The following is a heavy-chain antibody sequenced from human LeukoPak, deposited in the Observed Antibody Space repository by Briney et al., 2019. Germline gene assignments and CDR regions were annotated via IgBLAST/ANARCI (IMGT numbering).Heavy chain of an antibody. D-gene: IGHD6-13*01. CDR2: IYYSGST. Sequence: SETLSLTCTVSGGSISSYYWSWIRQPPGKGLEWIGYIYYSGSTNYNPSLKSRVTISVDTSKNQFSLKLSSVTAADTAVYYCARDGGTEYSSSWYGYYYYYYMDVWGKGTTVTVSS. V-gene: IGHV4-59*01. CDR1: GGSISSYY. J-gene: IGHJ6*03. CDR3: ARDGGTEYSSSWYGYYYYYYMDV.